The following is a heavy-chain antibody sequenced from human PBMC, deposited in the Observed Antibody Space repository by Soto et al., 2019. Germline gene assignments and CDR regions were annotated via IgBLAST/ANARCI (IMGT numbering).Heavy chain of an antibody. CDR1: GASMSSGGYY. Sequence: QVQLQESGPGLVKPSQTLSVTCTVSGASMSSGGYYWTWIRQSPWKGLEWIGYIYYSGSTYYNPSLESRVAISLDTARSQFSLTLHSVTAADTAIYYCARDRHNNFFEPWGHGTPVTVSS. CDR2: IYYSGST. D-gene: IGHD6-6*01. CDR3: ARDRHNNFFEP. J-gene: IGHJ5*02. V-gene: IGHV4-31*03.